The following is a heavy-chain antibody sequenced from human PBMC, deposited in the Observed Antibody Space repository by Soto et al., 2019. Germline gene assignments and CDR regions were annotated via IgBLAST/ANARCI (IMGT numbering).Heavy chain of an antibody. CDR2: IITILGIA. D-gene: IGHD5-18*01. Sequence: QVQLVQSGAEVKKPGSSVKVSCTASGGTFSSYTISWVRQAPGQGLEWVGRIITILGIANYAQKFQGRFTITADKSTNTAYMELSSLRSEDTAVYYCASDLLPKYSDGLGYWGQGNLGHVSS. CDR3: ASDLLPKYSDGLGY. J-gene: IGHJ4*02. CDR1: GGTFSSYT. V-gene: IGHV1-69*02.